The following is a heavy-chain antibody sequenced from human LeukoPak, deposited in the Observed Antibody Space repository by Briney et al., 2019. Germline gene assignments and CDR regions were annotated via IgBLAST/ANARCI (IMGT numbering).Heavy chain of an antibody. CDR2: IWSDGNNK. J-gene: IGHJ4*02. Sequence: GGSLRLSCAASGXTFNTYGMHWVRQAPGKGLEWVAVIWSDGNNKDYADSVKGRFTISRDNSKNTLYLQMSSLRAEDTAVYYCVRDQGYCTTTSCYSAGGYFDYWGPGTLVTVSS. CDR1: GXTFNTYG. CDR3: VRDQGYCTTTSCYSAGGYFDY. D-gene: IGHD2-2*02. V-gene: IGHV3-33*01.